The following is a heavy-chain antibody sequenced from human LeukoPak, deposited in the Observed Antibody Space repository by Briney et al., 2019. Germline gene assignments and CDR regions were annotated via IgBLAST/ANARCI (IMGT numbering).Heavy chain of an antibody. J-gene: IGHJ3*02. CDR3: AKGGSWEPNAFDI. CDR1: GFTFSSYG. D-gene: IGHD1-26*01. CDR2: ISYDGSNK. Sequence: GGSLRLSCAASGFTFSSYGMHWVRQAPGKGLEWVAVISYDGSNKYYADSVKGRFTISRDNSKNTLYLQMNSLRAEDTAVYYCAKGGSWEPNAFDIWGQGTMVTVSS. V-gene: IGHV3-30*18.